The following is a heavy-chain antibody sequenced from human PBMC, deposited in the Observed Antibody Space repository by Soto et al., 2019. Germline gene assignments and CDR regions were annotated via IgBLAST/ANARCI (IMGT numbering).Heavy chain of an antibody. CDR3: ADRGYDSRGYRYFQH. CDR2: IYWADDK. Sequence: QITLKESGPTLVKPTQTLTLTCTLSGLSLSTSGVGVGWIRQPPGKALEWLALIYWADDKRYNPSLKSRLTVTKDTSKDQVVLTMTNMDPVDTATYYCADRGYDSRGYRYFQHWGQGTLVTVSS. V-gene: IGHV2-5*02. D-gene: IGHD3-22*01. J-gene: IGHJ1*01. CDR1: GLSLSTSGVG.